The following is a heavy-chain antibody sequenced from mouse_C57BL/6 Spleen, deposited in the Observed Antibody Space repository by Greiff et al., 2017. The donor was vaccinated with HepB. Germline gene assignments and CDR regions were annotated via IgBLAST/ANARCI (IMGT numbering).Heavy chain of an antibody. CDR3: ARVSHDDDGAWFAY. Sequence: QVQLQQPGAELVKPGASVKMSCKASGYTFTSYWITWVKQRPGQGLEWIGDIYPGSGSTNYNEKFKSKATLTVDTSSSTAYMQLSSLTSEDSAVYYCARVSHDDDGAWFAYWGQGTLVTVSA. J-gene: IGHJ3*01. V-gene: IGHV1-55*01. CDR1: GYTFTSYW. CDR2: IYPGSGST. D-gene: IGHD2-4*01.